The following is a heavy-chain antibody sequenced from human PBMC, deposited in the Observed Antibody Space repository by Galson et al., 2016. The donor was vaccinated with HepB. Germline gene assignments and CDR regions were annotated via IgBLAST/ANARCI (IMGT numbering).Heavy chain of an antibody. Sequence: SLRLSCAASGFTFSNYTMSWVRQAPGKGLEWVSSISDSGGTTYYADSVKGRFTISRDNSKNTLYLQMNGLRPEDTAVYYCVQSEVLPLGPFDYWGQGALVTVSS. D-gene: IGHD3-16*01. V-gene: IGHV3-23*01. CDR1: GFTFSNYT. CDR2: ISDSGGTT. J-gene: IGHJ4*02. CDR3: VQSEVLPLGPFDY.